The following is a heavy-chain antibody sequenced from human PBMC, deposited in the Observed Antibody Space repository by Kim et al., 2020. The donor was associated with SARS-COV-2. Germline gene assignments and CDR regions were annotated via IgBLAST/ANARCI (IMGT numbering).Heavy chain of an antibody. J-gene: IGHJ6*02. Sequence: GGSLRLSCAASGFTFSSYDMHWVRQATGKGLEWVSAIGTAGDPYYPGSVKGRFTISRENAKNSLYLQMNSLRAGDTAVYYCARVRGIRGYYYYGMDVWGQGTTVTVSS. CDR3: ARVRGIRGYYYYGMDV. V-gene: IGHV3-13*05. CDR1: GFTFSSYD. D-gene: IGHD6-13*01. CDR2: IGTAGDP.